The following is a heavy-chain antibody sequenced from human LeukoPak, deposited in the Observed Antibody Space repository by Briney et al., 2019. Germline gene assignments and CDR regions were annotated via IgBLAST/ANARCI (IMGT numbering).Heavy chain of an antibody. CDR1: GFTFSSYW. CDR3: ARDSRLAGYSSGWLGYYYYMDV. CDR2: IKQDGSEK. Sequence: PGGSLRLSCAASGFTFSSYWMSWVRQAPGKGLEWVANIKQDGSEKYYVDSVKGRFTISRDNAKNSLYLQMNSLRAEDTAVYYCARDSRLAGYSSGWLGYYYYMDVWGKGTTVTVSS. D-gene: IGHD6-19*01. J-gene: IGHJ6*03. V-gene: IGHV3-7*01.